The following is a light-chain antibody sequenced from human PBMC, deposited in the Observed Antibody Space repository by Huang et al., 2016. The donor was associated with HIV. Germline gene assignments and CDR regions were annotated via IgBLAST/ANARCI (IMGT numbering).Light chain of an antibody. Sequence: DTVMTQSPDSLAVSLGERATINCKSSQSLLYSSNNKNYLAWYQQKPGQHPKLLIYWASTRESGVPDRFSGSGSETDFTLTISSLQAEDVAVYYCHQYYATGTFGQGTKVEI. CDR1: QSLLYSSNNKNY. CDR2: WAS. CDR3: HQYYATGT. J-gene: IGKJ1*01. V-gene: IGKV4-1*01.